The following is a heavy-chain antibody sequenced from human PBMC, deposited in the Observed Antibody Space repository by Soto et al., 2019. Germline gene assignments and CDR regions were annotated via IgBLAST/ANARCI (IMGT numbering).Heavy chain of an antibody. CDR1: GYTFTSYW. CDR2: IDPSDSYT. J-gene: IGHJ5*02. D-gene: IGHD6-6*01. Sequence: GESLKISCKGSGYTFTSYWISWVRQMPGKGLEWMGRIDPSDSYTNYSPSFQGHVTISADKSISTAYLQWSSLKASDTAMYYCARQNRPWFDPWGQGTLVTVSS. V-gene: IGHV5-10-1*01. CDR3: ARQNRPWFDP.